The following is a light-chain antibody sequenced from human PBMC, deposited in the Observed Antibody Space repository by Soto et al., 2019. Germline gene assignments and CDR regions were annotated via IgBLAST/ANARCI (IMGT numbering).Light chain of an antibody. J-gene: IGKJ5*01. CDR3: QHYYGTSPIS. Sequence: IVLAQSPGTLSVSPGERATLSCRASQSVSSNYLAWYQQKPGQAPRLLIHGASTRATGIPDRFSGSGSGTDFTLTISRLEPEDFALYYCQHYYGTSPISFGQGTRLEIK. CDR2: GAS. CDR1: QSVSSNY. V-gene: IGKV3-20*01.